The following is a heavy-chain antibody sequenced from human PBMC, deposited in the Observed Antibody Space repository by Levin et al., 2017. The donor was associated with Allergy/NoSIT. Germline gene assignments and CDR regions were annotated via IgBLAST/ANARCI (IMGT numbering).Heavy chain of an antibody. D-gene: IGHD6-19*01. CDR3: AKDRRIAVAGSTIDY. Sequence: GESLKISCAASGFTFSSYGMHWVRQAPGKGLEWVAVISYDGSNKYYADSVKGRFTISRDNSKNTLYLQMNSLRAEDTAVYYCAKDRRIAVAGSTIDYWGQGTLVTVSS. CDR2: ISYDGSNK. CDR1: GFTFSSYG. V-gene: IGHV3-30*18. J-gene: IGHJ4*02.